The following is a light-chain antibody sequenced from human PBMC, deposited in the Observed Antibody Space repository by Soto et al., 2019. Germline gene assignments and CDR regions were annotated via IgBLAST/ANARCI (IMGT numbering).Light chain of an antibody. V-gene: IGKV1-9*01. CDR2: AAS. J-gene: IGKJ5*01. Sequence: DIQMTQYPSSLSASVGDRVTITCRASQSISSYLNWYQQKPGKAPKLLIYAASSLQSGVPSRFSGSGSGTEFTLTISSLQPEDFATYYCQQLNSYPRPFGQGRRLAVK. CDR1: QSISSY. CDR3: QQLNSYPRP.